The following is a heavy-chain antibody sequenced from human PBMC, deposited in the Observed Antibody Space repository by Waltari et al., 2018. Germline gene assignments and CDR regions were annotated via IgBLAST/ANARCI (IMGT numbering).Heavy chain of an antibody. CDR1: GFTFSSYE. CDR2: ISSSGSTI. CDR3: AIRGYYDFWSGYYTFDP. J-gene: IGHJ5*02. D-gene: IGHD3-3*01. V-gene: IGHV3-48*03. Sequence: EVQLVESGGGLVQPGGSLRLSCAASGFTFSSYEMNWVRQASGKGLEWVSYISSSGSTIYYADSVKGRFTISRDNAKNSLYLQMNSLRAEDTAVYYCAIRGYYDFWSGYYTFDPWGQGTLVTVSS.